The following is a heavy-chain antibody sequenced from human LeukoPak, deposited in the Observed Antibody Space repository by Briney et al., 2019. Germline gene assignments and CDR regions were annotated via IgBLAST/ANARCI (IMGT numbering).Heavy chain of an antibody. V-gene: IGHV3-74*01. CDR2: INSDVSST. CDR3: AMTTQDY. J-gene: IGHJ4*02. Sequence: PGGSLRLSCAASGFTFSSYLMHWVRQAPGKGLVCVSRINSDVSSTSYADSVKGRFTISRDNAKNTLYLQMNSLRAEDAAVYYCAMTTQDYWGQGTLVTVSS. D-gene: IGHD4-11*01. CDR1: GFTFSSYL.